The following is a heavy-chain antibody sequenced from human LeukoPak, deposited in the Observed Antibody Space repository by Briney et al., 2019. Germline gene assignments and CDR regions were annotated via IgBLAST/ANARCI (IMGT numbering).Heavy chain of an antibody. V-gene: IGHV4-61*02. CDR2: IYTSGST. J-gene: IGHJ4*02. D-gene: IGHD3-22*01. CDR3: ASSYYYDSSGYLRFDY. Sequence: SETLSLACTVSGDSISSGSYYWSWIRQPAGKGLEWIGRIYTSGSTNYNPSLKSRVTMSVDTSKNQFSLKLSSVTAADTAVYYCASSYYYDSSGYLRFDYWGRGTLVTVSS. CDR1: GDSISSGSYY.